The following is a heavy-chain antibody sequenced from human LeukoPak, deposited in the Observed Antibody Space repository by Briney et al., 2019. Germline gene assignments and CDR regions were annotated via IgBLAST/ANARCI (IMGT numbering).Heavy chain of an antibody. J-gene: IGHJ6*03. Sequence: GASVKVSCKASGYTFTSYAISWVRQAPGQGLEWMGWISAYNGNTNYAQKLQGRVTMTTDTSTTTACMELRSLRSDDTAVYYCARLASERRFYYYYYYMDVWGKGTTVTISS. V-gene: IGHV1-18*01. D-gene: IGHD6-25*01. CDR3: ARLASERRFYYYYYYMDV. CDR2: ISAYNGNT. CDR1: GYTFTSYA.